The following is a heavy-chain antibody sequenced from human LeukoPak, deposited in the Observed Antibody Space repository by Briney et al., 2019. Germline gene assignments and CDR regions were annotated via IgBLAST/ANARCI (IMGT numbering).Heavy chain of an antibody. J-gene: IGHJ3*02. CDR2: ISAYNGNT. D-gene: IGHD3-9*01. Sequence: ASVKVSCKASGYTFTSYGISWVRQAPGQGLEWMGWISAYNGNTNYAQKLQGRVTVTTDTSTSTAYMELRSLRSDDTAVYYCARDRDYDILTGSPSAFDIWGQGTMVTVSS. CDR1: GYTFTSYG. CDR3: ARDRDYDILTGSPSAFDI. V-gene: IGHV1-18*01.